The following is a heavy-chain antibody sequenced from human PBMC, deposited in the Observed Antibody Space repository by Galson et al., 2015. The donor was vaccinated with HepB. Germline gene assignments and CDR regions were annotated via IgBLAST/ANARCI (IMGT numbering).Heavy chain of an antibody. CDR3: ARVRLVSAGLNDY. J-gene: IGHJ4*02. V-gene: IGHV1-18*01. Sequence: SVKVSCKASGYIFTSFGISWVRQAPGQGLGWMGWISGYSGKTEYAQNLQGRVTVTTDTSATTAYSELRSLRSDDTAVYYCARVRLVSAGLNDYWGQGTLVTVSS. D-gene: IGHD5/OR15-5a*01. CDR2: ISGYSGKT. CDR1: GYIFTSFG.